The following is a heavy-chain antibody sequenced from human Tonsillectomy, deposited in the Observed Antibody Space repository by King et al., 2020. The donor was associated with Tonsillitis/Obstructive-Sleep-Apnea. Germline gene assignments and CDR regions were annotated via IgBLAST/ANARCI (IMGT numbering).Heavy chain of an antibody. CDR3: ANHHCSSTSCRRLDY. CDR1: GFTFSSYA. V-gene: IGHV3-23*04. Sequence: VQLVESGGGLVQPGGSLRLSCAASGFTFSSYAMSWVRQAPGKGLEWVSAISGSGGSTYSADSVKGRFTISRDNSKKTLYLQMNSLRAEDTAVYYCANHHCSSTSCRRLDYWGQGTLVTVSS. J-gene: IGHJ4*02. D-gene: IGHD2-2*01. CDR2: ISGSGGST.